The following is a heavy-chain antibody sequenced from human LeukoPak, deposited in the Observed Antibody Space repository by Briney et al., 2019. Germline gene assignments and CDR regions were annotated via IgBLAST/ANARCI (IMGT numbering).Heavy chain of an antibody. Sequence: ASVNVSCKASGGTFSSYAISWVRQAPGQGLEWMGGIIPIFGTANYAQKFQGRVTITADESTSTAYMELSSLRSEDTAVYYCARDFGYSSSRGGFDPWGQGTLVTVSS. CDR2: IIPIFGTA. D-gene: IGHD6-6*01. V-gene: IGHV1-69*13. J-gene: IGHJ5*02. CDR1: GGTFSSYA. CDR3: ARDFGYSSSRGGFDP.